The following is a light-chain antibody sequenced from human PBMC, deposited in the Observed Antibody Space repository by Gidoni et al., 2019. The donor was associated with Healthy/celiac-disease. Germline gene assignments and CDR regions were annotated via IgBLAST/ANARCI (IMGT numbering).Light chain of an antibody. CDR3: QQYNSYSET. Sequence: IQMTQSPSTLSASVGDRVTITCRASQSISSWLAWYQQKPGKAPKLLIYKASSLESGVPSRFSGSGSGTEFTLTISSLQPDDFATYYCQQYNSYSETFXQXTKLEIK. V-gene: IGKV1-5*03. CDR1: QSISSW. J-gene: IGKJ2*01. CDR2: KAS.